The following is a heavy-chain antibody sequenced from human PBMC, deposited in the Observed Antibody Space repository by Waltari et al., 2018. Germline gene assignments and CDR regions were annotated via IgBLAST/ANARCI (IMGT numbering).Heavy chain of an antibody. D-gene: IGHD1-26*01. J-gene: IGHJ4*02. CDR3: ASVRIDRVRAYYFDY. V-gene: IGHV4-4*07. Sequence: QVQLQESGPGLVKPSETLSLTCTVSGGSISSYYWSWIRQPAGKGLEWIGRIYTSGSTNYNPSLKSRVTMSVDTSKNQFSLKLSSVTAADTAVYYCASVRIDRVRAYYFDYWGQGTLVTVSS. CDR1: GGSISSYY. CDR2: IYTSGST.